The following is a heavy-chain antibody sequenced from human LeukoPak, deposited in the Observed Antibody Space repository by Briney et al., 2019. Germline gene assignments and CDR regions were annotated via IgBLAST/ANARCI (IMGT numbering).Heavy chain of an antibody. V-gene: IGHV3-21*01. Sequence: GGSLRLSCAASEFPFSSYSMNWFGQAPEKGLEWVASITSGSKYIFYADSVKGRFTISRDNAEESLYLQMKSLRADDTGVYYCARDEETVAGLKAFVLWGQGTLVTVSS. CDR2: ITSGSKYI. D-gene: IGHD6-19*01. CDR1: EFPFSSYS. J-gene: IGHJ4*02. CDR3: ARDEETVAGLKAFVL.